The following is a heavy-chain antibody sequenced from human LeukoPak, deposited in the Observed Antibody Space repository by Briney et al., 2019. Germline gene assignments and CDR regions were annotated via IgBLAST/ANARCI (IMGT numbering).Heavy chain of an antibody. D-gene: IGHD4-17*01. CDR2: IYDSGST. V-gene: IGHV4-59*01. J-gene: IGHJ4*02. CDR3: ARGGMTTVTPIDY. CDR1: GGSIRSYY. Sequence: PSETLSLTCTVSGGSIRSYYWSWIRQTPGKGLEWIGYIYDSGSTNYSPSLTSRVTISVDPSKNRLSLKLTSVTAADTAVYYCARGGMTTVTPIDYWGQGTLVTVSS.